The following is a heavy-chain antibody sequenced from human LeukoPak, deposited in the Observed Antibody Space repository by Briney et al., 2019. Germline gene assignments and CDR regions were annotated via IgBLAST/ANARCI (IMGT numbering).Heavy chain of an antibody. CDR1: GIDFRASG. CDR2: IQTDGRDK. Sequence: GGSLRLSCAASGIDFRASGMHWVRQAPGMGLEWVTFIQTDGRDKYYAASVAGRFTIARDNSKNTVYLNMNNLRPDDTALYYCARGGETVLFGNFDYGGQEPLATVPS. V-gene: IGHV3-30*02. CDR3: ARGGETVLFGNFDY. J-gene: IGHJ4*02. D-gene: IGHD3-10*01.